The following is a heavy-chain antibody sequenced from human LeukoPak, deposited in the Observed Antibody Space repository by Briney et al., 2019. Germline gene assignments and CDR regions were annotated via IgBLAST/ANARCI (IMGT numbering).Heavy chain of an antibody. Sequence: GGSLRLSCAASGFTFSSYWMSWVRQAPGKGLEWVANIKQDGSEKYYVDSVKGRFTISRDNAKNSLYLQMNSLRAEDTAVYYCARGGTYYYDSSGYDDAFDIWGQGTMVTVSS. J-gene: IGHJ3*02. CDR2: IKQDGSEK. CDR1: GFTFSSYW. CDR3: ARGGTYYYDSSGYDDAFDI. D-gene: IGHD3-22*01. V-gene: IGHV3-7*01.